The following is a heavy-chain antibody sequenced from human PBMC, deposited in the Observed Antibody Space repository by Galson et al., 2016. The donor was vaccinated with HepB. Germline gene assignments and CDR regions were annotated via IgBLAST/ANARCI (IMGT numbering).Heavy chain of an antibody. CDR2: IFPRSGAT. J-gene: IGHJ4*02. CDR3: AGDGATVGTSPDY. CDR1: GYGFSGYY. V-gene: IGHV1-2*02. Sequence: KASGYGFSGYYMNWVRQAPGQGLEWMGCIFPRSGATNYAQKFQGRVTMTADTSVSTVYMELSSLRSDDTAVYYCAGDGATVGTSPDYWGQGTLVTVSS. D-gene: IGHD4-23*01.